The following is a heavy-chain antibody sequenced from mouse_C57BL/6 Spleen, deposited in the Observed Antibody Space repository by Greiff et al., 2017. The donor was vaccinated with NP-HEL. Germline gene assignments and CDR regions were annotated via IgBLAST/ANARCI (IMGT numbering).Heavy chain of an antibody. D-gene: IGHD2-5*01. V-gene: IGHV1-74*01. Sequence: QVQLQQPGAELVKPGASVKVSCKASGYTFTSYWMHWVKQRPGQGLEWIGRIHPSDSDTNYNQKFKGKATLTVDKSSSTAYMQLSSLTSEDSAVYYCAIAYSSNPAWFAYWGQGTLVTVSA. CDR3: AIAYSSNPAWFAY. CDR1: GYTFTSYW. J-gene: IGHJ3*01. CDR2: IHPSDSDT.